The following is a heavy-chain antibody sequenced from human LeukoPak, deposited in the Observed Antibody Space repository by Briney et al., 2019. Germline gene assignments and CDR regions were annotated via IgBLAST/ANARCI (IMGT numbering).Heavy chain of an antibody. Sequence: SQTLSLTCTVSGGSISSGGYYWSWIRQPPGKGLEWIGSIYYSGSTYYNPSLKSRVTISVDTSKNQFSLKLSSVTAADTAVYYCARHEILRFGFDPWGQGTLVTVSS. CDR1: GGSISSGGYY. CDR3: ARHEILRFGFDP. V-gene: IGHV4-39*01. CDR2: IYYSGST. J-gene: IGHJ5*02. D-gene: IGHD3-3*01.